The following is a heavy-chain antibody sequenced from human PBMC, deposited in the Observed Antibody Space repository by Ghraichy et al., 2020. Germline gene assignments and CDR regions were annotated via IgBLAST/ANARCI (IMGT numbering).Heavy chain of an antibody. CDR2: IYWDDDK. CDR3: AHRPNSFVHYYDSSGYSNWWFDP. V-gene: IGHV2-5*02. CDR1: GFSLSTSGVG. Sequence: SGPTLVKPTQTLTLTCTFSGFSLSTSGVGVGWIRQPPGKALEWLALIYWDDDKRYSPSLKSRLTITKDTSKNQVVLTMTNMDPVDTATYYCAHRPNSFVHYYDSSGYSNWWFDPWGQGTLVTVSS. J-gene: IGHJ5*02. D-gene: IGHD3-22*01.